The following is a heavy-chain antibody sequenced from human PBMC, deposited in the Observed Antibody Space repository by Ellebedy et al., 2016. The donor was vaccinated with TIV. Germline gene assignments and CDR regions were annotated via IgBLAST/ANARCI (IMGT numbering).Heavy chain of an antibody. D-gene: IGHD5-24*01. CDR2: IHYTGST. V-gene: IGHV4-59*01. CDR3: ASGRWLPLPGS. Sequence: MPGGSLRLSCTVSGGSISGFYWSWIRQPPGTGLEWIGYIHYTGSTNYNPSLKSRVTISVDTSKNQFSLKLSSVTAADTAGYYCASGRWLPLPGSWGQGTLVTVSS. CDR1: GGSISGFY. J-gene: IGHJ5*02.